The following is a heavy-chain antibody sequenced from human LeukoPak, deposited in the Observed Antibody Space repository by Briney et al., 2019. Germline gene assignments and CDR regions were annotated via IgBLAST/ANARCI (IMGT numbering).Heavy chain of an antibody. Sequence: GGSLRLSCAASGFTFSDYYMSRIRQAPGKGLEWVSYISSSGSTIYYADSVKGRFTISRDNAKNSLYLQMNSLRAEDTAVYYCARVYYYDSSGLFDYWGQGTLVTVSS. CDR1: GFTFSDYY. D-gene: IGHD3-22*01. V-gene: IGHV3-11*01. J-gene: IGHJ4*02. CDR2: ISSSGSTI. CDR3: ARVYYYDSSGLFDY.